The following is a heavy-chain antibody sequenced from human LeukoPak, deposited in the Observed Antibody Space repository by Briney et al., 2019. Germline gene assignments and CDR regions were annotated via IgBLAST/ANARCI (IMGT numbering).Heavy chain of an antibody. CDR1: GGSISSYY. CDR2: IYYSGST. CDR3: ATASSHSSGWSHYGMDV. V-gene: IGHV4-59*08. Sequence: SETLSLTCTVSGGSISSYYWSWIRQPPGKGLEWIGYIYYSGSTNYNPSLKSRVTISVDTSKNQFSLKLNSVTAADTAVYYGATASSHSSGWSHYGMDVWGQGTTVTVSS. J-gene: IGHJ6*02. D-gene: IGHD6-19*01.